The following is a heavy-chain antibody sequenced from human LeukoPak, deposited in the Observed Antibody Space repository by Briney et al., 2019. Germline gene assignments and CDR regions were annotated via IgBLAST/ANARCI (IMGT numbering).Heavy chain of an antibody. CDR2: IGHAGRII. V-gene: IGHV3-48*02. CDR1: GFTFNIYS. J-gene: IGHJ4*02. D-gene: IGHD2/OR15-2a*01. Sequence: GGSLRLSCAASGFTFNIYSMNWVRQAPGRGLEWVSYIGHAGRIIYYADSVKGRFTISRGNAKNSLSLQMDSLRDEDTAVYYCARDRGYCNGDNCYRFFDSWGQGTLVTVSS. CDR3: ARDRGYCNGDNCYRFFDS.